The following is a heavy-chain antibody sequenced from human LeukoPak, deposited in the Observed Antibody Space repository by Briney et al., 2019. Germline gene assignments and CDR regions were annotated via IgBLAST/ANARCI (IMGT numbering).Heavy chain of an antibody. CDR1: DESFRGYH. D-gene: IGHD6-13*01. V-gene: IGHV4-34*01. CDR3: ASQPFGSSWYWFDS. Sequence: SETLSLTCAVYDESFRGYHWTWIRQPPGKGLEWIGEINHSGSTNYNPSLKSRVTISVDTSKNQFSLKLRSVTAMDTAVYYCASQPFGSSWYWFDSWGQGALVTVSS. J-gene: IGHJ5*01. CDR2: INHSGST.